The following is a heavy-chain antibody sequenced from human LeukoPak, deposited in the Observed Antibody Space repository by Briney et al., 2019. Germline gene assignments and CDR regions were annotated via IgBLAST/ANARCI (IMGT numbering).Heavy chain of an antibody. CDR3: ARDSQTSVWSGYYTDPLFDY. CDR1: GGSISSSSYY. J-gene: IGHJ4*02. V-gene: IGHV4-39*07. CDR2: IYYSGST. Sequence: PSETLSLTCTVSGGSISSSSYYWGWIRQPPGKGLEWIGSIYYSGSTYYNPSLKSRVTISVDTSKNQFSLKLSSVTAADTAVYYCARDSQTSVWSGYYTDPLFDYWGQGTLVTVSS. D-gene: IGHD3-3*01.